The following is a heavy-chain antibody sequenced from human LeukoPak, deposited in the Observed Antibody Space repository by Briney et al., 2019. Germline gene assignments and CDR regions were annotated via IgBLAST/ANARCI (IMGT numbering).Heavy chain of an antibody. Sequence: GGSLRLSCAASGFTFSSYSMNWVRQAPGKGLEWVSSISSSSSYIYYADSVKGRFTISRDNAKNSLYLQMNSLRAEDTAVYYCARDSVVPVAGWFDPWGQGTLVTVSS. CDR1: GFTFSSYS. V-gene: IGHV3-21*01. CDR2: ISSSSSYI. D-gene: IGHD6-19*01. J-gene: IGHJ5*02. CDR3: ARDSVVPVAGWFDP.